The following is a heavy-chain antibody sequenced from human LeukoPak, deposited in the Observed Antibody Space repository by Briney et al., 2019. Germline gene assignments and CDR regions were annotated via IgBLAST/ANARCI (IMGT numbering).Heavy chain of an antibody. CDR2: IYPGDSDT. J-gene: IGHJ4*02. V-gene: IGHV5-51*01. D-gene: IGHD2-8*01. Sequence: GESLKISCKGSGYSFTNYWIAWVRQMPGKGLEWMGTIYPGDSDTKYSPSFRGQVTISADKSTTTAYLQWNSLKASDTAMYYCARSRVSTHVGDYWGQGSLVTVSS. CDR3: ARSRVSTHVGDY. CDR1: GYSFTNYW.